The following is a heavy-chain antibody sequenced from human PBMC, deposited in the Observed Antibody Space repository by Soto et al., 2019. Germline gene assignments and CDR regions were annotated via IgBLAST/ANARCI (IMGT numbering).Heavy chain of an antibody. CDR1: GFTFIKYA. CDR2: ISGGGDAT. V-gene: IGHV3-23*01. Sequence: GGSLRLSCAASGFTFIKYAMSWVRQAPGKGLEWVSAISGGGDATFYADSVKGRFTISRDNSDNTVNLQMYSLRADDTAVYYCSRKVLGSTSRPEYWYFDRWGRGTLVTVSS. J-gene: IGHJ2*01. D-gene: IGHD3-16*01. CDR3: SRKVLGSTSRPEYWYFDR.